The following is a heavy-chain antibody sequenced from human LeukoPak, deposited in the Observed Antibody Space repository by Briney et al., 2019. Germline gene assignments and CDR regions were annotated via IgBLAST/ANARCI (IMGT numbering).Heavy chain of an antibody. V-gene: IGHV3-48*02. CDR2: ISSSSSTI. CDR1: GFTFSSYA. D-gene: IGHD2-21*02. Sequence: GGSLRLSCAASGFTFSSYAMSWVRQAPGKGLEWVSYISSSSSTIYYADSVKGRFTISRDNAKNSLYLQMNSLRDEDTAVYYCASTYCGGDCYYWWPWMDVWGQGTTVTVSS. CDR3: ASTYCGGDCYYWWPWMDV. J-gene: IGHJ6*02.